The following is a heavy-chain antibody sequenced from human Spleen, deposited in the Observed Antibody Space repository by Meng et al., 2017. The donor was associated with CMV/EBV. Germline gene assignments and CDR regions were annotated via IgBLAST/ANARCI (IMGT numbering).Heavy chain of an antibody. CDR3: ATDWEHNLGFSFDL. V-gene: IGHV3-74*03. Sequence: SVFTFSTYLMHWVRQAPGKGLVWFSRINSDGITTTYADSVKGRFTISRDNAKNTLYLQMNSLRAEDTAVYYCATDWEHNLGFSFDLWGRGTLVTVSS. CDR1: VFTFSTYL. J-gene: IGHJ2*01. D-gene: IGHD3-9*01. CDR2: INSDGITT.